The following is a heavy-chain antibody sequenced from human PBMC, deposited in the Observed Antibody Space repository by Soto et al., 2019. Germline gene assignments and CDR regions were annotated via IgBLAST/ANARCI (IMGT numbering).Heavy chain of an antibody. CDR2: IYYSGSS. CDR3: AHNKVVAYYGSGWFDP. J-gene: IGHJ5*02. D-gene: IGHD3-10*01. V-gene: IGHV4-59*01. CDR1: GGSISGYY. Sequence: PSETLSLTCTVSGGSISGYYWSWIRQPPGKGLEWIAYIYYSGSSNSNPSLKSRVTKDTSKNQVVLTMTNMDPVDTATYYCAHNKVVAYYGSGWFDPWGQGTLVTVSS.